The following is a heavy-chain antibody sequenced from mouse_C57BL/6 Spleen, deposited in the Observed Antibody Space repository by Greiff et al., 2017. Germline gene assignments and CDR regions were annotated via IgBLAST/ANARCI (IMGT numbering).Heavy chain of an antibody. Sequence: EVQLQQSGAELVRPGASVKLSCTASGFNIKDDYMHWVKQRPEQGLEWIGWIAPGHGDTEYASKFQGKATITADTSSNTAYLQLSSLTSEDTAVYYCTTYPREFAYWGQGTRVTVSA. V-gene: IGHV14-4*01. J-gene: IGHJ3*01. D-gene: IGHD5-1*01. CDR3: TTYPREFAY. CDR2: IAPGHGDT. CDR1: GFNIKDDY.